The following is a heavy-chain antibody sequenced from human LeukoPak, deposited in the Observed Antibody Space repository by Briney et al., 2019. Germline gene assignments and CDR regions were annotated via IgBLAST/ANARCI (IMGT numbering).Heavy chain of an antibody. CDR1: GYSFTSYW. CDR2: IYPGDSDT. Sequence: GESLQISCKGSGYSFTSYWIGWVRQMPGKGLEWMGIIYPGDSDTRYSPSFQGQVTISADKSISTAYLQWSSLKASDTAMYYCCLDTAMVSFDYWGQGTLVTVSS. D-gene: IGHD5-18*01. J-gene: IGHJ4*02. CDR3: CLDTAMVSFDY. V-gene: IGHV5-51*01.